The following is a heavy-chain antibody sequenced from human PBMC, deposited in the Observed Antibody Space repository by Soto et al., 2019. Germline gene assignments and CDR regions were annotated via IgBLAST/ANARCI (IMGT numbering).Heavy chain of an antibody. CDR3: ARDRRYSGSDPDAFDI. D-gene: IGHD1-26*01. CDR2: ISYDGSNK. Sequence: GGSLRLSCAASGFTFSSYAMHWVRQAPGKGLEWVAVISYDGSNKYYADSVKGRFTISRDNSKNTLYLQMNSVRAEAAALYYCARDRRYSGSDPDAFDIWGQGTMVTVSS. CDR1: GFTFSSYA. V-gene: IGHV3-30-3*01. J-gene: IGHJ3*02.